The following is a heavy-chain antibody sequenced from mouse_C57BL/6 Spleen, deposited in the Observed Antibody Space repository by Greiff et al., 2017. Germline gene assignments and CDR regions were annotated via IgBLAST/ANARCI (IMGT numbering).Heavy chain of an antibody. CDR2: ISDGGSYT. J-gene: IGHJ4*01. V-gene: IGHV5-4*01. Sequence: EVQLVESGGGLVKPGGSLKLSCAASGFTFSSYAMSWVRQTPEKRLEWVATISDGGSYTYYPDNVKGRFTISRDNAKNNLYLQMSHLKSEDTAMYYCAREWGIYEGDAMDYWGQGTSVTVSS. D-gene: IGHD1-3*01. CDR3: AREWGIYEGDAMDY. CDR1: GFTFSSYA.